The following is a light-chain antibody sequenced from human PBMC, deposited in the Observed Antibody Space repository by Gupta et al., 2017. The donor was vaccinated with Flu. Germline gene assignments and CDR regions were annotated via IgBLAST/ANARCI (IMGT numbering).Light chain of an antibody. CDR2: DAS. J-gene: IGKJ4*01. Sequence: EIVLTQSPATLSLSPGERATLPCRASQSVSSYLSWYQQKPSQAPRLLIYDASNRATGIPARFSGSGSGTDFTLTISSLEPEDFAVYYCQQRSNWPPAFGGGTKVEIK. CDR3: QQRSNWPPA. CDR1: QSVSSY. V-gene: IGKV3-11*01.